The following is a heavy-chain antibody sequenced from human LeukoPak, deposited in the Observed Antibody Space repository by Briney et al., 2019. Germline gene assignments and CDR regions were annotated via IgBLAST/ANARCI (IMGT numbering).Heavy chain of an antibody. D-gene: IGHD6-13*01. CDR2: IIPIFGTA. V-gene: IGHV1-69*01. CDR3: ARGIGAAGSPGVYHY. J-gene: IGHJ4*02. CDR1: GGTFSSYA. Sequence: SVKVSCKASGGTFSSYAISWVRQAPGQGLEWMGGIIPIFGTANYAQKFQGRVTITADESTSTAYMELSSLRSGDTAVYYCARGIGAAGSPGVYHYWGQGTLVTVSS.